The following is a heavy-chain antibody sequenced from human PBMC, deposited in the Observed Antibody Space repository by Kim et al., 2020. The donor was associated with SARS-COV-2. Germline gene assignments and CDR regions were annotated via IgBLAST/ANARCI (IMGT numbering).Heavy chain of an antibody. J-gene: IGHJ6*02. CDR2: GVGT. CDR3: ARDYGMDV. V-gene: IGHV3-43*01. Sequence: GVGTYYADAVKGRFTISRDNSKNSLHLQMSGLRTEDTALYYCARDYGMDVWGQGTTVTVSS.